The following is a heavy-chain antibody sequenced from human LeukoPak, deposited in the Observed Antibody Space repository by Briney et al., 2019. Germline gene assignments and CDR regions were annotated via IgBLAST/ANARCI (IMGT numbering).Heavy chain of an antibody. J-gene: IGHJ5*02. V-gene: IGHV1-46*01. Sequence: ASVKVSCKASGYTFTSYYMHWVRQAPGQGLEWMGIINPSGGSTSYAQKFQGRVTMTRDTSTSTVYMELSSLRSEDTAVYYCARVADEYYYDSSNWFDPWGQGTLVTVSS. D-gene: IGHD3-22*01. CDR3: ARVADEYYYDSSNWFDP. CDR2: INPSGGST. CDR1: GYTFTSYY.